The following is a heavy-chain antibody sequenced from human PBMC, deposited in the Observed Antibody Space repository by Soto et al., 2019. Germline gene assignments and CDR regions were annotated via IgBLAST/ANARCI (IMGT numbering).Heavy chain of an antibody. Sequence: QVQLVQSGAEVKKPGSSVKVSCKASGGTFGSYAISWVRQAPGQGLEWMGGIIPIPGTANNAQKFQGRGTMAADESTITAYMELSSLRSEDTAVYYCARSQGSSTSLEIYYYYYYGMDVWGQGTTVTVSS. CDR1: GGTFGSYA. D-gene: IGHD2-2*01. J-gene: IGHJ6*02. V-gene: IGHV1-69*01. CDR3: ARSQGSSTSLEIYYYYYYGMDV. CDR2: IIPIPGTA.